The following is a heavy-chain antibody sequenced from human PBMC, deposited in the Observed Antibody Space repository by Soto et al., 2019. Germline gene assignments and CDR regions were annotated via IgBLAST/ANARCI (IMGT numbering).Heavy chain of an antibody. CDR1: GFTFSIYA. J-gene: IGHJ4*02. CDR3: ANDYYGDYHPRFDY. Sequence: EVQLLESGGGLVQPGESLRLSCAASGFTFSIYAIHWVRQAPGKGLEWVSGISGGGDYTNYADSVKGRFTISRDNSKNTLYLQMNSLRAEDTAIYYCANDYYGDYHPRFDYWGQGALVTVSS. CDR2: ISGGGDYT. V-gene: IGHV3-23*01. D-gene: IGHD4-17*01.